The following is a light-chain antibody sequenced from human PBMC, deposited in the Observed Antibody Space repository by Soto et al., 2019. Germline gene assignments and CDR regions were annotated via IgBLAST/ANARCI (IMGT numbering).Light chain of an antibody. Sequence: EIVMTQSPATLSVSPGERDTLSCRASQSVSSNLAWYQQKPGQAPRLLIYGASTRATGIPARFSGSGSGTEFTLTISSLQSEDLAVYYCQQYNNWWTFGQGTKVEIK. J-gene: IGKJ1*01. CDR1: QSVSSN. V-gene: IGKV3-15*01. CDR2: GAS. CDR3: QQYNNWWT.